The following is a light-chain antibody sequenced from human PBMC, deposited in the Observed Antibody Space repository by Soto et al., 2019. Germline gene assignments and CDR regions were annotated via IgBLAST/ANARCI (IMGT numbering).Light chain of an antibody. CDR2: EVS. V-gene: IGLV2-8*01. Sequence: QSVLTQPPYASGSPGQSVTISCTGTSSDVGGYNYVSWYQQHPGKAPKLMIYEVSKRPSGVPDRFSGSKSGNTASLTVSGLQAEDEADYYCSSYAGSNNLVFGGGTKLTGL. CDR1: SSDVGGYNY. CDR3: SSYAGSNNLV. J-gene: IGLJ2*01.